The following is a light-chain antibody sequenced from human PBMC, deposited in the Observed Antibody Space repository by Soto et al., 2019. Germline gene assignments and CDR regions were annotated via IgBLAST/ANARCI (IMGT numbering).Light chain of an antibody. J-gene: IGKJ1*01. V-gene: IGKV3-20*01. CDR1: QSVSSSY. CDR2: GAS. CDR3: QQYGSSPWT. Sequence: EIVLTQSPGTLSLSPGERATLSCRASQSVSSSYLAWYQQKPGQAPRLLIYGASSRATGIPDRFSGSGSGTDFPLTISRLEPEDFAVYYCQQYGSSPWTVGQGTKVEIK.